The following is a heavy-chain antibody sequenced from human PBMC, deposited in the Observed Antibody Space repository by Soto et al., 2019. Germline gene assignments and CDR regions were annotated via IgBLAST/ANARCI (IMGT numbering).Heavy chain of an antibody. CDR2: IWHDGSIK. V-gene: IGHV3-33*07. CDR1: GFTFSNYA. D-gene: IGHD3-10*01. Sequence: GSLRLSCAASGFTFSNYAMYGVRQAPGKGLEWVAVIWHDGSIKYYAESVKGRFTVSRDNPKNTLYLQMNSLRAEDTAVYYCARVTFGNYFDYWGRGTLVTVSS. J-gene: IGHJ4*02. CDR3: ARVTFGNYFDY.